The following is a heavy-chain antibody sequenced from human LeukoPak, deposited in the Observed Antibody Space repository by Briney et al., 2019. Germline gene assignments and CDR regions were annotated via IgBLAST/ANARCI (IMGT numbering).Heavy chain of an antibody. CDR1: GGTFSSYA. J-gene: IGHJ4*02. D-gene: IGHD6-19*01. CDR2: IIPIFGIA. Sequence: GSSVKVSCKASGGTFSSYAISWVRQAPGQGLEWMGRIIPIFGIANYAQKFQGRVTITADKSTSTAYMELSSLRSEDTAVYYCARDIYSSGSPHGFDYWGQGTLVTVSS. V-gene: IGHV1-69*04. CDR3: ARDIYSSGSPHGFDY.